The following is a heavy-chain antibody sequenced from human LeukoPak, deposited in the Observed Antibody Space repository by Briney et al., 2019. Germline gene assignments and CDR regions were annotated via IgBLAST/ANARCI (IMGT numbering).Heavy chain of an antibody. V-gene: IGHV1-18*01. J-gene: IGHJ4*02. Sequence: ASVKVSCKASGYTFSTYGTSWVRQAPGQGLEWMGWISPYNDNTEYAQKFQGRVTMTTDTSTSTAYMELRSLRSDDTAVYYCARDPPHSSGPNSPCFEYWGQGTLVTVSS. CDR1: GYTFSTYG. D-gene: IGHD6-19*01. CDR3: ARDPPHSSGPNSPCFEY. CDR2: ISPYNDNT.